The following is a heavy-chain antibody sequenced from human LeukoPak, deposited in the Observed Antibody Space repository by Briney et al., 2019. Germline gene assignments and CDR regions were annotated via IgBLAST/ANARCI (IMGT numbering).Heavy chain of an antibody. CDR2: IDWDDDK. Sequence: SGPALVKPTQTLTLTCTFSGFSLSTSGMCVSWIRQPPGKALEWPARIDWDDDKYYSTSLKTRLTISKDTSKNQVVLTMTNMDPVDTATYYCARGPYCGCDCAIDYWGQGTLVTVSS. D-gene: IGHD2-21*02. CDR1: GFSLSTSGMC. J-gene: IGHJ4*02. CDR3: ARGPYCGCDCAIDY. V-gene: IGHV2-70*11.